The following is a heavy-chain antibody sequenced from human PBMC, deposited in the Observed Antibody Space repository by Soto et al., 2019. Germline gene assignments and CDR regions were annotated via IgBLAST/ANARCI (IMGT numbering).Heavy chain of an antibody. CDR3: ARVVGGYYYGMDV. CDR2: IYYSRYT. J-gene: IGHJ6*02. Sequence: PSETLSLTCTVSGGSISSSSYYWGWIRQPPGKGLEWIGSIYYSRYTYYNPSLKSRVTISVDTSKNQFSLKLSSVTAADTAVYYCARVVGGYYYGMDVWGQGTTVTVSS. CDR1: GGSISSSSYY. V-gene: IGHV4-39*01. D-gene: IGHD2-2*01.